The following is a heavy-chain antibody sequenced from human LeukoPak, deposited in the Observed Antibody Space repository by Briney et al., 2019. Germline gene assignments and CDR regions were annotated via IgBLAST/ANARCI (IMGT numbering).Heavy chain of an antibody. J-gene: IGHJ4*02. V-gene: IGHV3-21*01. CDR2: ISSSSSYI. D-gene: IGHD3-9*01. Sequence: GGSLRLSCAASGFTFSSYSMNWVRQAPGKGLEWVSSISSSSSYIYYADSVKGRFTISRDNAKNSLYLQMYSLRAEDTAVYYCARAYYDILTGYYYWGQGTLVTVSS. CDR1: GFTFSSYS. CDR3: ARAYYDILTGYYY.